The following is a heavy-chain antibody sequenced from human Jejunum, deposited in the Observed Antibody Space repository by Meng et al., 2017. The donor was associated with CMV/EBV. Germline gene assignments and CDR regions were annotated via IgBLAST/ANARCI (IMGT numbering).Heavy chain of an antibody. CDR1: GASGTSGYY. CDR2: VYFGAGT. CDR3: ARHAYIGWSGPWFDP. J-gene: IGHJ5*02. D-gene: IGHD3-9*01. V-gene: IGHV4-39*01. Sequence: SGASGTSGYYWVWLRQPPGQSLEWFGSVYFGAGTYYNPSLQGRTAISVDTAKNQFSLRLDSVAAADTAVSYCARHAYIGWSGPWFDPWGQGTLVTVSS.